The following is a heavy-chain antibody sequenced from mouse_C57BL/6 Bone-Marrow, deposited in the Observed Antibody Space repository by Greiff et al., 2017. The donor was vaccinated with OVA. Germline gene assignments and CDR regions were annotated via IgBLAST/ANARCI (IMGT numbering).Heavy chain of an antibody. CDR3: ARRGYGSSLMDY. CDR1: GYTFTDYY. J-gene: IGHJ4*01. CDR2: INPNNGGT. D-gene: IGHD1-1*01. Sequence: VQLQQSGPELVKPGASVKISCKASGYTFTDYYMNWVKQSHGKSLEWIGDINPNNGGTSYNQKFKGKATLTVDKSSSTAYMELRSLTSEDSAVYYCARRGYGSSLMDYWGQGTSVTVSS. V-gene: IGHV1-26*01.